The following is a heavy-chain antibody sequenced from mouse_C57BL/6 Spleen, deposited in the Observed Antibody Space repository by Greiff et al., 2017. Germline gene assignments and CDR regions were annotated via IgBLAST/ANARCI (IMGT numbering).Heavy chain of an antibody. V-gene: IGHV1-85*01. CDR2: IYPRAGST. Sequence: QVQLQQSGPELVKPGASVKLSCKASGYTFTSYDINWVKQRPGQGLEWIGWIYPRAGSTKYNEKFKGKATLTVDPSSSTAYMELDSLTSEDSAVYFCAGTGTRYFDGWGTGTTVTVSS. J-gene: IGHJ1*03. CDR3: AGTGTRYFDG. D-gene: IGHD4-1*01. CDR1: GYTFTSYD.